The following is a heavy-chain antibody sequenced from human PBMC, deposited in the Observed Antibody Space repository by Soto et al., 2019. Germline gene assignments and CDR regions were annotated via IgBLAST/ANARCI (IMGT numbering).Heavy chain of an antibody. Sequence: HPGGSLRLSCAASGFTFSSYWMHWVRQAPGKGLVWVSRINSDGSSTSYADSVKGRFTISRDNAKNTLYLQMNSLRAEDTAVYYCARVIAAAVVGYYYYGMDVWGQGTTVTV. CDR3: ARVIAAAVVGYYYYGMDV. V-gene: IGHV3-74*01. CDR2: INSDGSST. D-gene: IGHD6-13*01. J-gene: IGHJ6*02. CDR1: GFTFSSYW.